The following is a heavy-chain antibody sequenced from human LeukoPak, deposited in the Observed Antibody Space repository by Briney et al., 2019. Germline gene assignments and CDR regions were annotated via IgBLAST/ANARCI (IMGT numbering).Heavy chain of an antibody. CDR1: GGTFSSYA. CDR3: AREGDYGDYSCLDP. V-gene: IGHV1-69*04. D-gene: IGHD4-17*01. CDR2: IIPILGIA. Sequence: SVKVSCKASGGTFSSYAISWVRQAPGQGLEWMGRIIPILGIANYAQKFQGRVTITADKPTSTAYMELSSLRSEDTAVYYCAREGDYGDYSCLDPWGQGTLVTVSS. J-gene: IGHJ5*02.